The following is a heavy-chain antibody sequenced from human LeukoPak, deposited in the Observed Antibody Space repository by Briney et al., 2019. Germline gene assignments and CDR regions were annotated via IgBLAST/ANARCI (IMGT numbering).Heavy chain of an antibody. J-gene: IGHJ4*02. CDR3: ARRRGAYSSSWTEFDY. Sequence: GASVKVSCKASGYTFTGYYMLWVRQAPGQGLEWMGWINPNSGGTNYAQKFQGRVTMTRDTSVSTAYMELSRLRSDDTAVYYCARRRGAYSSSWTEFDYWGQGTVVTVSS. CDR2: INPNSGGT. CDR1: GYTFTGYY. D-gene: IGHD6-13*01. V-gene: IGHV1-2*02.